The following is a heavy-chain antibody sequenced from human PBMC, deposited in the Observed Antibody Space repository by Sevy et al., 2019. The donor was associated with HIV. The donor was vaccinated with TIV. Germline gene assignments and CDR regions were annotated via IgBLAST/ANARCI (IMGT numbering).Heavy chain of an antibody. CDR3: TTDLIVLVPAAIPTFDY. Sequence: GGSLRLSCPASGFTLSNAWMSWVRQAPGKGLEWVGRIKSKTDGGTTDDAAPVKGRFTISRDDSKNTLYLQMNSLKTEDTAVYYCTTDLIVLVPAAIPTFDYWGQGTLVTVSS. CDR2: IKSKTDGGTT. D-gene: IGHD2-2*01. CDR1: GFTLSNAW. V-gene: IGHV3-15*01. J-gene: IGHJ4*02.